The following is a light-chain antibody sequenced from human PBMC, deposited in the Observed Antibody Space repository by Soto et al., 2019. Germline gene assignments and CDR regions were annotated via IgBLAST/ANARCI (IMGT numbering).Light chain of an antibody. Sequence: QLVLTQSPSASASLGASVKLTCTLSSGHSSYAIAWHQQQPEKGPRYLMKVNSDGSHIKGDGIPDRFSGFSSGAERYLTISSLQSEDEADYYCQTWGTDIHVVFGGGTKGDRP. V-gene: IGLV4-69*02. CDR1: SGHSSYA. CDR3: QTWGTDIHVV. CDR2: VNSDGSH. J-gene: IGLJ2*01.